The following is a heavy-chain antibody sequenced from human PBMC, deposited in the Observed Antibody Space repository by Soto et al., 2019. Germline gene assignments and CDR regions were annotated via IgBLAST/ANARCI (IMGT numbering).Heavy chain of an antibody. CDR1: GYTFTSYG. J-gene: IGHJ6*02. CDR2: ISAYNGNT. V-gene: IGHV1-18*01. D-gene: IGHD2-2*01. CDR3: AGQLLNYYYYGMDV. Sequence: QVQLVQYEAEVKKPGASVKVSCKASGYTFTSYGISWVRQAPGQGLEWMGWISAYNGNTNYAQKLQGRVTMTTDTSTSTAYMELRSLRSDDTAVYYCAGQLLNYYYYGMDVWGQGTTVTVSS.